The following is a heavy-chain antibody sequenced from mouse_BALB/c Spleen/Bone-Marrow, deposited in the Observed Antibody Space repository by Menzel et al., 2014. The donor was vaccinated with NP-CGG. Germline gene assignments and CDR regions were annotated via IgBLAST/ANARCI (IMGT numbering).Heavy chain of an antibody. CDR1: GYTFXDTW. V-gene: IGHV1-7*01. J-gene: IGHJ2*01. CDR3: ARDY. Sequence: VHLVESGPELAKPGASVKVSCKASGYTFXDTWIHWIKQRPGQGLEWIGYINPSTGYAEYNQNFKDKATLTVDKSSSTAYMQLSSLTSEDSAVYYCARDYWGQGTTLTVSS. CDR2: INPSTGYA.